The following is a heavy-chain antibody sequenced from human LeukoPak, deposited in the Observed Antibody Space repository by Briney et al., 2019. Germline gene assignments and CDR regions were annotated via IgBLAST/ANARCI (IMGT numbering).Heavy chain of an antibody. D-gene: IGHD3-22*01. V-gene: IGHV3-23*01. Sequence: PGGSLRLSCAASGFTFSSYAMTWVRQAPGKGLEWVSGISSSGDTTYHADSVKGRFIISRDNSKNTLYLQMNSLRAEDTAVYYCVRKASYYDNSEDGYFGLWGRGTLVTVSS. CDR3: VRKASYYDNSEDGYFGL. J-gene: IGHJ2*01. CDR2: ISSSGDTT. CDR1: GFTFSSYA.